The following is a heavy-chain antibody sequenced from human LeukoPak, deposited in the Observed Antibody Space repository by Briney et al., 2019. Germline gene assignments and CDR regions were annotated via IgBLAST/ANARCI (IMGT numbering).Heavy chain of an antibody. V-gene: IGHV4-59*01. CDR3: ARSRYDFWSGYTNDAFDI. D-gene: IGHD3-3*01. CDR1: GGSISSYY. Sequence: SETLSLTCTVSGGSISSYYWSWIRQHPGKGLEWIGYIYYSGSTNYNPSLKSRVTISVDTSKNQFSLKLSSVTAADTAVYYCARSRYDFWSGYTNDAFDIWGQGTMVTVSS. J-gene: IGHJ3*02. CDR2: IYYSGST.